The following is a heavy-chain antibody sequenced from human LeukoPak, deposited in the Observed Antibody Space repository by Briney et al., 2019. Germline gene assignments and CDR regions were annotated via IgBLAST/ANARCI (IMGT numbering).Heavy chain of an antibody. CDR2: IKQDESEK. V-gene: IGHV3-7*01. J-gene: IGHJ4*02. Sequence: GSLRLSCAASGFTFSSYWMTWVRQAPGKGLEWVANIKQDESEKHYVDSVKGRFTISRDNAKNSLYLQMNSLRDEDTAVYYCTRGTWGGDWGQGTLVTVSS. CDR3: TRGTWGGD. CDR1: GFTFSSYW. D-gene: IGHD3-16*01.